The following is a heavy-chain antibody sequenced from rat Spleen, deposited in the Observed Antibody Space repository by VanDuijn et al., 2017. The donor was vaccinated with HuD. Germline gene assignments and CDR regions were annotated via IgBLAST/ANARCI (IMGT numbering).Heavy chain of an antibody. J-gene: IGHJ3*01. CDR3: ARMVTAELGHWFAY. CDR1: GFSLITNS. Sequence: QVQLKESGPGLVQPSQTLSLTCTVSGFSLITNSVHWVRQPPGKGLEWMGGIWGDGSTDYNSALKSRLSISRDTSKSQVFLKMNSLQTEDTAMYFCARMVTAELGHWFAYWGQGTLVTVSS. CDR2: IWGDGST. D-gene: IGHD1-1*01. V-gene: IGHV2-1*01.